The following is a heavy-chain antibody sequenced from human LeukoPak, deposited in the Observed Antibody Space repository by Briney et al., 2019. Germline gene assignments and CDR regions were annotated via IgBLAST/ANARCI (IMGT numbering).Heavy chain of an antibody. Sequence: ASVKVSCKASGYTFTGYYMHWVRQAPGQGLEWMGWINPNSGGTNYAQEFQGRVTMTRDTSISTAYMELSRLRSEDTAVYYCASKGGSGSYYTSYYFDYWGQGTLVTVSS. D-gene: IGHD3-10*01. CDR1: GYTFTGYY. V-gene: IGHV1-2*02. CDR3: ASKGGSGSYYTSYYFDY. CDR2: INPNSGGT. J-gene: IGHJ4*02.